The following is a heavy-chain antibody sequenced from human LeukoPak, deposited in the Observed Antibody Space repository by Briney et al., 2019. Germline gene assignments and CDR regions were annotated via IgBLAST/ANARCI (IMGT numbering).Heavy chain of an antibody. CDR3: AREGPLYYYMDV. J-gene: IGHJ6*03. CDR1: GFTFSYYS. Sequence: GGSLRLSCAASGFTFSYYSMNWVRQAPGKGLEWVSYISSSSSTTYYADSVKGRFTISRDNAKNSLYLQMNSLRAEDTAVYYCAREGPLYYYMDVWGKGTTVTVSS. CDR2: ISSSSSTT. V-gene: IGHV3-48*01.